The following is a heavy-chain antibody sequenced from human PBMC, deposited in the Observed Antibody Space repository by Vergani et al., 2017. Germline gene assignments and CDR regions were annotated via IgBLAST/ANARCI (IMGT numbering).Heavy chain of an antibody. CDR2: IYYSGST. V-gene: IGHV4-30-4*08. CDR1: GGSISSGDYY. Sequence: QVQLQESGPGLVKPSQTLSLTCTVSGGSISSGDYYWSWIRQPPGKGLEWIGYIYYSGSTYYYPSLKSRVTISVDTSKNQFSLKLSSVTAADTAVYYCARDPRDGYNYKALWLDYWGQGTLVTVSS. J-gene: IGHJ4*02. CDR3: ARDPRDGYNYKALWLDY. D-gene: IGHD5-24*01.